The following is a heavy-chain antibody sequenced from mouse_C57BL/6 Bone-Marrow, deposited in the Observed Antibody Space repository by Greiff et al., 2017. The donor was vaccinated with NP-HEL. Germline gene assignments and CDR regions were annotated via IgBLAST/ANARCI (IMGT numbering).Heavy chain of an antibody. CDR2: INPYNGGT. CDR1: GYTFTDYY. CDR3: ARRILRHYWYFDV. D-gene: IGHD1-2*01. Sequence: EVQLQESGPVLVKPGASVKMSCKASGYTFTDYYMNWVKQSHGKSLEWIGVINPYNGGTSYNQKFKGKATLTVDKSSSTAYMELNSLTSEDSAVYYCARRILRHYWYFDVWGTGTTVTVSS. V-gene: IGHV1-19*01. J-gene: IGHJ1*03.